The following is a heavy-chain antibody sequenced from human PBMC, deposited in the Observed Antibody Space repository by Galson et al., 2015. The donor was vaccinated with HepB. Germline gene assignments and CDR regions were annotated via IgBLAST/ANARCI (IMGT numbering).Heavy chain of an antibody. CDR2: IIPIFGTA. V-gene: IGHV1-69*13. J-gene: IGHJ2*01. Sequence: SVKVSCKASGGTFSSYAIAWVRQAPGQGLQWMGGIIPIFGTANYAQKFQGRVTITADESTSTAYMELSSLRSEDTAVYYCAREMGGITMGPKNWYFDLWGRGTLVTVSS. CDR1: GGTFSSYA. D-gene: IGHD3-10*01. CDR3: AREMGGITMGPKNWYFDL.